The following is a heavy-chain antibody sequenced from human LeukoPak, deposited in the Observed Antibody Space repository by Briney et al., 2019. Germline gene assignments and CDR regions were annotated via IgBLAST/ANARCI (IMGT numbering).Heavy chain of an antibody. V-gene: IGHV3-66*01. Sequence: PGGSLRLSCAASGFTVSSNYMSWVRQAPGKGLEWVSVIYSGGSTYYADSVKGRFTISRDNSKNTLYLQMNSLRAEDTAVYYCARVYSSGWSNWFDPWGQGTLVTVSS. CDR2: IYSGGST. D-gene: IGHD6-19*01. J-gene: IGHJ5*02. CDR1: GFTVSSNY. CDR3: ARVYSSGWSNWFDP.